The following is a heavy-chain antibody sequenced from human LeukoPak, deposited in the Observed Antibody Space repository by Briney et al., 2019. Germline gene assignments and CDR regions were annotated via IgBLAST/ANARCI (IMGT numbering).Heavy chain of an antibody. J-gene: IGHJ2*01. CDR2: IYYSGST. Sequence: SETLSLTCTVSGGSISSYYWSWIRQPPGKGLEWIGYIYYSGSTNYNPSLKSRVTIPVDTSKNQFSLKLSSVTAADTAVYYCARTIAAAFSGFDLWGRGTLVTVSS. CDR3: ARTIAAAFSGFDL. D-gene: IGHD6-13*01. CDR1: GGSISSYY. V-gene: IGHV4-59*08.